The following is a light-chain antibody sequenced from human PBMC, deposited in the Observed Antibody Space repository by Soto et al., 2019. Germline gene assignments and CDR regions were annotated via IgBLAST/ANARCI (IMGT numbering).Light chain of an antibody. J-gene: IGKJ1*01. Sequence: EVVVTQSPANLSVSPGETVTLSCRASRSVRSKLAWYQQKPGQPPRLLIYGASTRANGIPARFSGSGSGTEFTLTIRGLQSEDSAVYYCQQYNNWPPWAFGQGTKVEIK. CDR2: GAS. V-gene: IGKV3-15*01. CDR3: QQYNNWPPWA. CDR1: RSVRSK.